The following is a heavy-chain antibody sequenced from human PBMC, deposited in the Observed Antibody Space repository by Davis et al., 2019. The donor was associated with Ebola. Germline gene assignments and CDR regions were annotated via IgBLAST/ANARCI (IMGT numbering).Heavy chain of an antibody. CDR2: IYSGGST. J-gene: IGHJ4*02. CDR1: GFTVSSNY. Sequence: GESLKISCAASGFTVSSNYMSWVRQAPGKGLEWVSVIYSGGSTYYADSVKGRFTISRDDSKNTLYLQMNSLRAEDTAMYYCTRLFDPNFWSGYDWGQGTLVTVSS. V-gene: IGHV3-53*01. D-gene: IGHD3-3*01. CDR3: TRLFDPNFWSGYD.